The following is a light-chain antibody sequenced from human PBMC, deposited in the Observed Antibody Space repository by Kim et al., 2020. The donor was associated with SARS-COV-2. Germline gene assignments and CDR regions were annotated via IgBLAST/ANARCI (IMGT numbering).Light chain of an antibody. V-gene: IGLV3-1*01. J-gene: IGLJ1*01. CDR3: QAWDSSTAPYYV. Sequence: SYELTQPPSVSVSPGQTASITCSGDKLGDKYACWYQQKPGQSPVLVIYQDSKRPSGIPERFSGSNFGNTATLTISGTQAMDEADYYCQAWDSSTAPYYVIGTGTKVTVL. CDR1: KLGDKY. CDR2: QDS.